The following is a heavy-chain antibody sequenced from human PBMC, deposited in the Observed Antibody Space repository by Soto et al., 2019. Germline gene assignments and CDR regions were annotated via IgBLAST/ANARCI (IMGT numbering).Heavy chain of an antibody. CDR1: GGSISSGGYY. CDR2: IYYSGST. D-gene: IGHD3-3*01. CDR3: AREGLMIFGVVQDPYYYYGMDV. V-gene: IGHV4-31*03. Sequence: PSETLSLTCTVSGGSISSGGYYWSWIRQHPGKGLEWIGYIYYSGSTYYNPSLKSRVTISVDTSKNQFSLKLSSVTAADTAVYYCAREGLMIFGVVQDPYYYYGMDVWGQGTTVTVSS. J-gene: IGHJ6*02.